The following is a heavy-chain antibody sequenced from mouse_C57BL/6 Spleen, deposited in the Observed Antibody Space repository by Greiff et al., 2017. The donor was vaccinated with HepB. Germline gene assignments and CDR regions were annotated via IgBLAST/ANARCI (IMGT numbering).Heavy chain of an antibody. J-gene: IGHJ3*01. CDR3: ARGPWGFAY. V-gene: IGHV1-72*01. CDR2: IDPNSGGT. CDR1: GYTFTSYW. Sequence: QVHVKQPGAELVKPGASVKLSCKASGYTFTSYWMHWVKQRPGRGLEWIGRIDPNSGGTKYNEKFKSKATLTVDKPSSTAYMQLSSLTSDDSAVYYCARGPWGFAYWGQGTLVTVSA. D-gene: IGHD3-3*01.